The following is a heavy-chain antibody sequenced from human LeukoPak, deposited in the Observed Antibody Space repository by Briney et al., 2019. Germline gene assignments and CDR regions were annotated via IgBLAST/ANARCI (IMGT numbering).Heavy chain of an antibody. J-gene: IGHJ4*02. CDR2: INAGDGNT. CDR1: GYTFTSYA. V-gene: IGHV1-3*01. D-gene: IGHD6-13*01. CDR3: ASKGIAAAWYDY. Sequence: ASVKVSCKASGYTFTSYAMHWVRQAPGQRLEWMGWINAGDGNTKYSQKFQGRVTITRDTSASTAYMELSSLRSEDTAVYYCASKGIAAAWYDYWGQGTLVTVSS.